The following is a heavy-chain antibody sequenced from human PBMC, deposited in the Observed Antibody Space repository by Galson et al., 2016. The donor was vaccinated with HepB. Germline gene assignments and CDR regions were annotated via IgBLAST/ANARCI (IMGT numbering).Heavy chain of an antibody. CDR3: AKDLLSDYVWGSYRFQD. CDR2: IGGSGDNT. D-gene: IGHD3-16*02. Sequence: SLRLSCAVSGFSFSTYAMSWVRQAPGKGLVWVSTIGGSGDNTYYADAVKGRFTISRDNSMNTLYLQMNSLRPEDTAVYYCAKDLLSDYVWGSYRFQDWGQGAPVTVSS. J-gene: IGHJ4*02. V-gene: IGHV3-23*01. CDR1: GFSFSTYA.